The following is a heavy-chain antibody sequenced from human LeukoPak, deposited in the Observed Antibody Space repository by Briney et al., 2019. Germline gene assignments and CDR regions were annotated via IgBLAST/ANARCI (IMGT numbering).Heavy chain of an antibody. D-gene: IGHD1-26*01. CDR1: GFTFSDYY. Sequence: PGGSLRLSCAASGFTFSDYYMSWIRRAPGRGLEWIAYITNSGDTKHYADSVKGRFTISRDNAKNSLYLQMNSLRAEDTAVYYCARGEGGYYYYGMDVWGKGTTVTVSS. CDR2: ITNSGDTK. CDR3: ARGEGGYYYYGMDV. J-gene: IGHJ6*04. V-gene: IGHV3-11*04.